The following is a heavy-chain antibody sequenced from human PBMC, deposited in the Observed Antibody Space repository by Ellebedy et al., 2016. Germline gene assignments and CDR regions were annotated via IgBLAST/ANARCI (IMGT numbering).Heavy chain of an antibody. D-gene: IGHD3-10*01. CDR3: ATYYGSGSYSWFDP. CDR2: IYYSGST. CDR1: GGSISSGDYY. V-gene: IGHV4-61*08. Sequence: SETLSLXCTVSGGSISSGDYYWSWIRQPPGKGLEWIGYIYYSGSTNYNPSLKSRVTISVDTSKNQFSLKLSSVTAADTAVYYCATYYGSGSYSWFDPWGQGTLVTVSS. J-gene: IGHJ5*02.